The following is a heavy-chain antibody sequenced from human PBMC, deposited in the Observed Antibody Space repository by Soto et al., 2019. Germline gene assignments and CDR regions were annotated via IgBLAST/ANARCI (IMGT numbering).Heavy chain of an antibody. CDR1: GGSISSGDSY. V-gene: IGHV4-30-4*01. J-gene: IGHJ6*01. CDR2: IYRSGSP. CDR3: AREGAASHSYYYGTDV. Sequence: QVQLQESGPGLVKPSQTLSLTCTVSGGSISSGDSYWSWIRQSPGKGLEWIGYIYRSGSPYYNPSLESRSTLSVDTSKNQFFLKLNSVTAADTAVYYCAREGAASHSYYYGTDVW. D-gene: IGHD3-16*01.